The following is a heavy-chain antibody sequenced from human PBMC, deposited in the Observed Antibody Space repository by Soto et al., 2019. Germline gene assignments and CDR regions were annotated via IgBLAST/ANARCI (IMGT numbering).Heavy chain of an antibody. V-gene: IGHV4-61*01. CDR3: ARGPPXXXRXXDC. CDR2: IYYSGNT. J-gene: IGHJ4*02. Sequence: SETLSLTCTVSGGSVSSGRYSWSWIRQPPGKGLEWIGYIYYSGNTNYNPSLKSRVTISIDTSESQFSLKLSSVTAADTAVYYCARGPPXXXRXXDCWGQGTLVTVXS. CDR1: GGSVSSGRYS.